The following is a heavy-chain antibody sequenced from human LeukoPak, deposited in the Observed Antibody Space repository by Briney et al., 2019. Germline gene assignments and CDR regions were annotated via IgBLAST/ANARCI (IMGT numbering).Heavy chain of an antibody. CDR2: IYYSGST. J-gene: IGHJ6*03. V-gene: IGHV4-39*01. CDR3: ARQEGAGILASVSLGARARHQGDMDV. Sequence: SETLSLTCTVSGGSTSSSSYYWGWIRQPPGKGLEWIGSIYYSGSTYYNPSLKSRVTISVDTSKNQFSLKLSSVTAADTAVYYCARQEGAGILASVSLGARARHQGDMDVWGKGTPVTVSS. D-gene: IGHD6-19*01. CDR1: GGSTSSSSYY.